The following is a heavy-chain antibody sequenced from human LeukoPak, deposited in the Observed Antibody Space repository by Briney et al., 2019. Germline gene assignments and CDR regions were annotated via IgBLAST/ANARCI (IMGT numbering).Heavy chain of an antibody. CDR3: ARRYDFWSGYYLG. Sequence: SETLSLTCAVSGYSISSGYYWGWIRQTPGKGLEWIGSIYHSGSTYYNPSLKSRVTISVDTSKNQFSLKLSSVTAADTAVYYCARRYDFWSGYYLGWGQGTLVTVSS. D-gene: IGHD3-3*01. CDR1: GYSISSGYY. CDR2: IYHSGST. J-gene: IGHJ4*02. V-gene: IGHV4-38-2*01.